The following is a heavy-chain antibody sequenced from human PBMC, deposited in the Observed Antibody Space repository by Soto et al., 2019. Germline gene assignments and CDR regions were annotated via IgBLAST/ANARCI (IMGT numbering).Heavy chain of an antibody. CDR3: ASPAGYCGSTSCYGKNFDY. D-gene: IGHD2-2*01. J-gene: IGHJ4*02. Sequence: ASVKVSCKASGYTFTSYDINWVRQATGQGLEWMGWMNPNSGNTGYAQKFQGRVTMTRNTSISTAYMELSSLRSEDTAVYYCASPAGYCGSTSCYGKNFDYWGQGTLVTVSS. CDR1: GYTFTSYD. V-gene: IGHV1-8*01. CDR2: MNPNSGNT.